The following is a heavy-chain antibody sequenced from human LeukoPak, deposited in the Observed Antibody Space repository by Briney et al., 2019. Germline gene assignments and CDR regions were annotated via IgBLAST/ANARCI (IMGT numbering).Heavy chain of an antibody. Sequence: ASVKVSCKASGYTFTGYYMHWVRQAPGQGLEWMGWISAYNGNTNYAQKLQGRVTMTTDTSTSTAYMELRSLRSDDTAVYYCAREDYGDYVPIYFDYWGQGTLVTVSS. CDR2: ISAYNGNT. V-gene: IGHV1-18*04. CDR3: AREDYGDYVPIYFDY. J-gene: IGHJ4*02. CDR1: GYTFTGYY. D-gene: IGHD4-17*01.